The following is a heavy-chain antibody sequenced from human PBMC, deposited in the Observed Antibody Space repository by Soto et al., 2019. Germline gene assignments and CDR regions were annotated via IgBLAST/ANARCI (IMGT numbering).Heavy chain of an antibody. V-gene: IGHV4-38-2*02. D-gene: IGHD6-25*01. CDR3: AKDRSGFAP. J-gene: IGHJ5*02. Sequence: SETLSLTCTVSGFLISDNYFWGWIRQPPGKGLEWLGSIYHNGDTRYNPPLKSPVTISVDTSKNQFTLRVTSVTAADTAVYFCAKDRSGFAPWSQGTLVTVSS. CDR1: GFLISDNYF. CDR2: IYHNGDT.